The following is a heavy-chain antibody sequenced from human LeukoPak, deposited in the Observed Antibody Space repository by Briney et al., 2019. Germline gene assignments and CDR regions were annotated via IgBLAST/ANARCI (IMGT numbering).Heavy chain of an antibody. V-gene: IGHV3-7*01. D-gene: IGHD1-26*01. CDR3: ARVRIVGASHDAFDI. J-gene: IGHJ3*02. Sequence: PGGSLRLSCAASGFTFSSYSMNWVRQAPGKGLEWVANIKQDGSEKYYVDSVKGRFTISRDNAKNSLYLQMNSLRAEDTAVYYCARVRIVGASHDAFDIWGQGTMVTVSS. CDR2: IKQDGSEK. CDR1: GFTFSSYS.